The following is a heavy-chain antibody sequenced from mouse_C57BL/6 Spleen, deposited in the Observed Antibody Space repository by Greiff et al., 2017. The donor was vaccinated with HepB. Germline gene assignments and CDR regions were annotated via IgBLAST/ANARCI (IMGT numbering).Heavy chain of an antibody. J-gene: IGHJ3*01. Sequence: EVQLQQSGAELVRPGASVKLSCTASGFNIKDDYMHWVKQRPEQGLEWIGWIDPENGDTEYASKFQGKATITADTSSNTAYLQLSSLTSEDTAVYYCTLIYYGYGEFAYWGQGTLVTVSA. D-gene: IGHD2-2*01. CDR3: TLIYYGYGEFAY. CDR1: GFNIKDDY. CDR2: IDPENGDT. V-gene: IGHV14-4*01.